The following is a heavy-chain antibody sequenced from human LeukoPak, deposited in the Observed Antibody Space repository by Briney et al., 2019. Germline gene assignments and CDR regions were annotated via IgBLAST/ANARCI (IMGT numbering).Heavy chain of an antibody. CDR3: ARLDWSNAFDI. Sequence: PGGSLRLSCAASGFTFDDYAMHWVRQAPGKGLEWVSGISWNSGSIGYADSVKGRFTISRDNAKNSLYLQMNSLRAEDTAVYYCARLDWSNAFDIWGQGTMVTVSS. D-gene: IGHD3/OR15-3a*01. V-gene: IGHV3-9*01. J-gene: IGHJ3*02. CDR1: GFTFDDYA. CDR2: ISWNSGSI.